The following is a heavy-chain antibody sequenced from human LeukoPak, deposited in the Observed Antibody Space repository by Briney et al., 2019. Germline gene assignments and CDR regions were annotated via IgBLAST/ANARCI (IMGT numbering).Heavy chain of an antibody. CDR1: GFTFSNYA. V-gene: IGHV3-23*01. D-gene: IGHD1-26*01. CDR2: ISNGGGGT. J-gene: IGHJ5*02. CDR3: AKDKVGATTYNWFDP. Sequence: GGSLRLSCAASGFTFSNYAMSWVREARGKGLEWVSGISNGGGGTYYGDCVKGRFTISRDNSNNTLYLQLTSLRAADTAVYYCAKDKVGATTYNWFDPWGQGTLVTVSS.